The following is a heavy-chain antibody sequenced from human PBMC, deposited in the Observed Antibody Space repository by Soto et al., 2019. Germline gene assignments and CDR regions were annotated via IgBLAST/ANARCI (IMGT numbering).Heavy chain of an antibody. CDR3: VRHSVAGSANYLGRVV. CDR2: MFYTGTT. D-gene: IGHD2-15*01. Sequence: QLQLQQSGPGLVKPSETLSLTCTVSGGPISTNDYHWGWIRQPPGEGLDWIASMFYTGTTYYKSSLRSRLTISIDTSKMLFSLQLSYVTATDTASYFCVRHSVAGSANYLGRVVWGQGTTVTVSS. J-gene: IGHJ6*02. V-gene: IGHV4-39*01. CDR1: GGPISTNDYH.